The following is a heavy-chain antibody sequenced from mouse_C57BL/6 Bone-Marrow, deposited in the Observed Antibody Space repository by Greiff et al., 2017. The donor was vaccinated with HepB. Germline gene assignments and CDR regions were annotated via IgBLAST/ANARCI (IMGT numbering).Heavy chain of an antibody. D-gene: IGHD1-1*01. CDR2: IDPSDSYT. CDR1: GYTFTSYW. J-gene: IGHJ1*03. CDR3: ARLLRYSYWYFDV. V-gene: IGHV1-59*01. Sequence: QVQLQQPGAELVRPGTSVKLSCKASGYTFTSYWMHWVKQRPGQGLEWIGVIDPSDSYTNYNQKFKGKATLTVDTSSSTAYMQLRSLTSEDSAVYFCARLLRYSYWYFDVWGTGTTVTVSS.